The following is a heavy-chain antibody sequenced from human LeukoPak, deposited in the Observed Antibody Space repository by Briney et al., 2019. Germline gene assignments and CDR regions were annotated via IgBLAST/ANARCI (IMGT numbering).Heavy chain of an antibody. Sequence: PGGSLRLSCAASGFTFSSYSMNWVRQAPGKGLEWVSSISSSSSYIYYADSVKGRFTISRDNAKNSLYLQMNSLRAEDTAVYYCARVKSGCYTYCDYWGQGTLVTVSS. J-gene: IGHJ4*02. CDR3: ARVKSGCYTYCDY. CDR1: GFTFSSYS. CDR2: ISSSSSYI. D-gene: IGHD1-26*01. V-gene: IGHV3-21*01.